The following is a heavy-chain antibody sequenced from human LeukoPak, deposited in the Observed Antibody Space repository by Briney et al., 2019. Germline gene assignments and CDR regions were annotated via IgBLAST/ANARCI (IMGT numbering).Heavy chain of an antibody. Sequence: GGSLRLSCADSGFTFSDYWMNWGRQAPGKGLEWVASIRQDGGEQSYVASVTGRFTLSRDNTKRSLYLQMRSLRAEDTAVYYCARDGTAAGLYFDLWGQGTLVTVSS. D-gene: IGHD6-13*01. J-gene: IGHJ4*01. CDR1: GFTFSDYW. CDR3: ARDGTAAGLYFDL. V-gene: IGHV3-7*01. CDR2: IRQDGGEQ.